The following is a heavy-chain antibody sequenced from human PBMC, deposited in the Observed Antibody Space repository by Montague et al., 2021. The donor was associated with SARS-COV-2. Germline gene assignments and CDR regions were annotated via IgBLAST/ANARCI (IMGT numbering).Heavy chain of an antibody. D-gene: IGHD5-24*01. CDR3: AKDREMDYSADY. J-gene: IGHJ4*02. Sequence: SLRLSCAASGFIFRHYAMSWVRQAPGKGLEWVSGISTSGDYTYYADSLKGRFTISRGNSRNTLYLQMNSLRAEDTAIYYCAKDREMDYSADYWGQGTLVTVSS. V-gene: IGHV3-23*01. CDR1: GFIFRHYA. CDR2: ISTSGDYT.